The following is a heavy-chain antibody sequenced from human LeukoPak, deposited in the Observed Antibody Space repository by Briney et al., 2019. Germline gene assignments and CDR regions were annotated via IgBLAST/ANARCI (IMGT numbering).Heavy chain of an antibody. CDR2: IIPIFGTA. J-gene: IGHJ4*02. CDR1: GGTFSSYA. Sequence: SVKVSCKASGGTFSSYAISWVRQAPGQGLEWMGGIIPIFGTANYAQKFQGRVTITADESTSTAYMELSSLRSEDTAVYCCAREGSEGWVFDYWGQGTLVTVSS. CDR3: AREGSEGWVFDY. D-gene: IGHD2-15*01. V-gene: IGHV1-69*13.